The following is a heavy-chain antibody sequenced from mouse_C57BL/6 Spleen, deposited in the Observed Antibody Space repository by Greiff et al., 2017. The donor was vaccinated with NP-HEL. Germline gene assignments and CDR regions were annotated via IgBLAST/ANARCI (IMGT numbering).Heavy chain of an antibody. CDR2: ISSGSSTI. CDR1: GFTFSDYG. D-gene: IGHD3-2*02. J-gene: IGHJ3*01. Sequence: EVNLVESGGGLVKPGGSLKLSCAASGFTFSDYGMHWVRQAPEKGLEWVAYISSGSSTIYYADTVKGRFTISRDNAKNTLFLQMTSLRSEDTAMYYCAMEELRLPAWFAYWGQGTLVTVSA. CDR3: AMEELRLPAWFAY. V-gene: IGHV5-17*01.